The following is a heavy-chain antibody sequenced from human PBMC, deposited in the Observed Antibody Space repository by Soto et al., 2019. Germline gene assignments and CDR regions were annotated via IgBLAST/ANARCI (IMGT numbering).Heavy chain of an antibody. Sequence: PGGSPRLSCAASGFTFSSYGMHWFRQAPGKGLEWVAVISYDGSNKYYADSVKGRFTISRDNSKNTLYLQMNSLRAEDTAVYYCAKEGGSYPDYFDYWGQGTLVTVSS. CDR1: GFTFSSYG. D-gene: IGHD1-26*01. CDR2: ISYDGSNK. CDR3: AKEGGSYPDYFDY. J-gene: IGHJ4*02. V-gene: IGHV3-30*18.